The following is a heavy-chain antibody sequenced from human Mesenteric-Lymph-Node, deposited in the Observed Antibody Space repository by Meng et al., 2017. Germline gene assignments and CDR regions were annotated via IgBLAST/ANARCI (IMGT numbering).Heavy chain of an antibody. CDR2: IYHSGRT. Sequence: QETGPGLVTPSGTLSRTCVVSGGSIRNDQWWGWGRQAPGKGLEWIGEIYHSGRTNYNPSVKSRVRMSVDKSQNHFSLGLSSVTAADTAVYYCTTLYGDSISWGQGTLVTVSS. V-gene: IGHV4-4*02. CDR1: GGSIRNDQW. D-gene: IGHD4-17*01. CDR3: TTLYGDSIS. J-gene: IGHJ4*02.